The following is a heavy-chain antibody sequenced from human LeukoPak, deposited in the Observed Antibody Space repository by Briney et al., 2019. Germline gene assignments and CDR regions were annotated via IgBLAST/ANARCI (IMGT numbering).Heavy chain of an antibody. V-gene: IGHV3-23*01. CDR2: ITDSGGDT. D-gene: IGHD2-15*01. CDR1: GFTFSSYG. CDR3: AKPRLPSDYFDY. J-gene: IGHJ4*02. Sequence: GGSLRLSCAASGFTFSSYGMSWVRQAPGKGLEWVSAITDSGGDTYYADSVKGRFTISRDNSKNTLFLRMNSLRAEDTAVYYCAKPRLPSDYFDYWGQGTLVTVSS.